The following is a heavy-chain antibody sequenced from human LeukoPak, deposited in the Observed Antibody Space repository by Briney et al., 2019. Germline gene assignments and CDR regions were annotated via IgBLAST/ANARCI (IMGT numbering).Heavy chain of an antibody. V-gene: IGHV4-59*08. CDR2: IYYSGRT. J-gene: IGHJ4*02. CDR3: ARTIPDRSGYYCSDY. D-gene: IGHD3-22*01. CDR1: GGSISSYY. Sequence: SEPLSLTCTVSGGSISSYYWSWIRQPPGKDLEWIGYIYYSGRTYYNPSLKSRVTISVDTSKNQFSLSLSSVTAADTAVYYCARTIPDRSGYYCSDYWGQGTLVTVSS.